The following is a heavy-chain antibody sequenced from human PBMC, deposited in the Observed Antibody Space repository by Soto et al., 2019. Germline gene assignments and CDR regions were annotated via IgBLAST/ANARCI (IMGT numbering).Heavy chain of an antibody. Sequence: QVPLVQSGAEVKKPGASVKVSCKASGYTFTSYGISWVRQAPGQGLEWMGWISAYNGNTNYAQKLQGRVTMTTDTSTSTAYMELRSLRSDDTAVYYCARNGAYCSSTSCLDYYYYMDVWGKGTTVTVSS. D-gene: IGHD2-2*01. CDR1: GYTFTSYG. V-gene: IGHV1-18*01. CDR3: ARNGAYCSSTSCLDYYYYMDV. CDR2: ISAYNGNT. J-gene: IGHJ6*03.